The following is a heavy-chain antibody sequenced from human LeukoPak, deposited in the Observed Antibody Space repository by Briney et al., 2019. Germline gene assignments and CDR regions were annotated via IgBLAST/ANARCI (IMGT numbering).Heavy chain of an antibody. CDR1: GFTFSTFA. J-gene: IGHJ4*02. Sequence: GGSLRLSCAASGFTFSTFAMIWVRQPPGKGLEWVSSIFPSGGEIHYADSVRGRFTISRDNSKSILSLQMNSLRAEDTAVYYCAKDPPRGSSSWYFDYWGQGTLVTVSS. D-gene: IGHD6-13*01. CDR2: IFPSGGEI. V-gene: IGHV3-23*01. CDR3: AKDPPRGSSSWYFDY.